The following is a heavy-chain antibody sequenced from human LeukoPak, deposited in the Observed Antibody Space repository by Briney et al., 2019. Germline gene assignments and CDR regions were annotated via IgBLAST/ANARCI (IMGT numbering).Heavy chain of an antibody. V-gene: IGHV4-39*07. J-gene: IGHJ3*02. CDR3: ARRGYCSSTSCYRGAFDI. CDR1: GGSISSSNYY. D-gene: IGHD2-2*02. Sequence: PSETLSLTCTVSGGSISSSNYYWGWIRQTPGKGLEWSGSIYYSGSTYYNPSLKSRVTISVDTSKNQFSLKLSSVTAADTAVYYCARRGYCSSTSCYRGAFDIWGQGTMVTVSS. CDR2: IYYSGST.